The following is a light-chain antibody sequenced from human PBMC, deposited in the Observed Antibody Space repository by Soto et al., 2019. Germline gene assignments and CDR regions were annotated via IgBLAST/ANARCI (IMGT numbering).Light chain of an antibody. CDR3: QQYNQWPRHT. CDR1: QSVRGD. V-gene: IGKV3-15*01. CDR2: SAS. Sequence: EIVMTQYPATLSVSPGERVTLSCRASQSVRGDLAWYRKKPGQPPTLLIYSASTRATGVPARFSGSGSGTEFTLTISSLQSEDFAVYFCQQYNQWPRHTCGQGPKLEIK. J-gene: IGKJ2*01.